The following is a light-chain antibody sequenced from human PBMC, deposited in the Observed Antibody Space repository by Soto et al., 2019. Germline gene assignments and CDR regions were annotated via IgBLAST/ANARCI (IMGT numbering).Light chain of an antibody. J-gene: IGLJ2*01. Sequence: SYELTQPSSVTLAPGQTASITCGGDNIGSKSVHWYQQKPGQAPVLAASDGGERPSGIPERFSGSKSGNTATLTINRVEAGDEADYYCQVWDITYDHVVFGGGTKLTVL. CDR3: QVWDITYDHVV. CDR2: DGG. CDR1: NIGSKS. V-gene: IGLV3-21*02.